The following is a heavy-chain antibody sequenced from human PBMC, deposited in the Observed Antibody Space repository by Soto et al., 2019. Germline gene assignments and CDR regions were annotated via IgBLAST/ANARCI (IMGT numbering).Heavy chain of an antibody. CDR3: ARDYYDKSGSSAWYFDL. CDR2: SRDKDNGYTT. CDR1: GFFFSDHY. Sequence: EVELVESGGGLVQPGGSLRLSCTASGFFFSDHYMEWVRQAPGKGLEWVGGSRDKDNGYTTEYVASVRDRFTISRDDSKNSLFLQLNSLRIEDTAVYYCARDYYDKSGSSAWYFDLWGRGTLVTVSS. V-gene: IGHV3-72*01. J-gene: IGHJ2*01. D-gene: IGHD3-16*01.